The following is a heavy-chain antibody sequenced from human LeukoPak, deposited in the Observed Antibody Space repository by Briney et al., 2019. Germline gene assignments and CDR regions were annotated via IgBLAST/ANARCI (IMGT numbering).Heavy chain of an antibody. CDR3: ARDRGVILYNRTYDAFDI. D-gene: IGHD1-14*01. V-gene: IGHV4-30-2*01. CDR1: GGSLSVAGSY. J-gene: IGHJ3*02. CDR2: IYHSGST. Sequence: PLQTLSLTCTVPGGSLSVAGSYWSWIRLPPGKGLEWLWSIYHSGSTYYNPSLKSRVTISVDRSKNQFSLKLSSVTAADTAVYYCARDRGVILYNRTYDAFDIWGQGTMVTVSS.